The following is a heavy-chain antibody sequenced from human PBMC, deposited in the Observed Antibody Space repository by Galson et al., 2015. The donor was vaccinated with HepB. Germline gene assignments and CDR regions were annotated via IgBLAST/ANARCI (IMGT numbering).Heavy chain of an antibody. V-gene: IGHV3-7*01. D-gene: IGHD3-3*01. CDR1: GFTFSSYW. CDR2: IKQDGSEK. Sequence: SLRLSCAASGFTFSSYWMSWVRQAPGKGLEWVANIKQDGSEKYYVDSVKGRFTISRDNAENSLYLQMNSLRAEDTAVYYCARDLPVTPEFGVTPLFDYWGQGTLVTVSS. J-gene: IGHJ4*02. CDR3: ARDLPVTPEFGVTPLFDY.